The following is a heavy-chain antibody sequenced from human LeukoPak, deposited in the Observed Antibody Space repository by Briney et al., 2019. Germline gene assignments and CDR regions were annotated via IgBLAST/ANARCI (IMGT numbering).Heavy chain of an antibody. D-gene: IGHD2-2*01. CDR1: GGTFSSYA. V-gene: IGHV1-69*13. J-gene: IGHJ4*02. Sequence: SVTVTFKASGGTFSSYAISWVRQAPGQGLEWMGGIIPIFGTANYAQKFQGRVTITADESTSTAYMELSSLRSEDTAVYYCARDRARLGYCSSTSCYGFDYWGQGTLVTVSS. CDR2: IIPIFGTA. CDR3: ARDRARLGYCSSTSCYGFDY.